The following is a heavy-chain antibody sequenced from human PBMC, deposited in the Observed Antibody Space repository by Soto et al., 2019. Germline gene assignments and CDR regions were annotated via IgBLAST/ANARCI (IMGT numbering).Heavy chain of an antibody. CDR3: AKASVDTAMVAEYYFDY. D-gene: IGHD5-18*01. CDR2: ISGSGGST. V-gene: IGHV3-23*01. CDR1: GFTFSSYA. J-gene: IGHJ4*02. Sequence: GGSLRLSCAASGFTFSSYAMSWVRQAPGKGLEWVSAISGSGGSTYYADSVKGRFTISRDNSKNTLYLQMNSLRAEDTAVYYCAKASVDTAMVAEYYFDYWGQGTLVTVSS.